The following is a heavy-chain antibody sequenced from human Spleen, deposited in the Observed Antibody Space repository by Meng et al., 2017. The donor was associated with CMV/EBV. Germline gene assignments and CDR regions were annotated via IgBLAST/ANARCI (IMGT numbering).Heavy chain of an antibody. V-gene: IGHV4-34*01. CDR3: ARKRGYYQYYGMDV. D-gene: IGHD3-10*01. J-gene: IGHJ6*02. CDR1: GGSFSGYY. CDR2: INHNGST. Sequence: GSLRLSCAVYGGSFSGYYWSWVRQPPGKGLEWIGEINHNGSTSYNPSLESRVTISVDTSKNQFSLKLSSVTAADTAVYYCARKRGYYQYYGMDVWGQGTTVTVSS.